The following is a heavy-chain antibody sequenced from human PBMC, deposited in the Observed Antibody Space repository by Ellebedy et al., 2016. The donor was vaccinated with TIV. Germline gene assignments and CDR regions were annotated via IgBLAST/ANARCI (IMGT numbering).Heavy chain of an antibody. V-gene: IGHV3-23*01. CDR2: ISGSGESA. CDR1: TFTFSTYA. D-gene: IGHD4-23*01. CDR3: ARGSYGGNSPPFDY. J-gene: IGHJ4*02. Sequence: GGSLRLSCAASTFTFSTYAMSWVRQAPGKGLEWVSSISGSGESAYYADSAKGRFTISRDNSKDTLSLQMNSLRAEDTAIYYCARGSYGGNSPPFDYWGQGTLVTVSS.